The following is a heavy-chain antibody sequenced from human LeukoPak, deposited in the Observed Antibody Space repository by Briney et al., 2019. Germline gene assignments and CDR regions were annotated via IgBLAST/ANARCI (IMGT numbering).Heavy chain of an antibody. D-gene: IGHD1-26*01. J-gene: IGHJ3*02. Sequence: PGGSLRLSCAASGFTFSSYAMSWVRQAPGKGLEWVPAISGSGGSTYYADSVKGRFTISRDNSKNTLYLQMNSLRAEDTAVYYCAKSRWETYAVRAFDIWGXGXMVTVSS. CDR1: GFTFSSYA. V-gene: IGHV3-23*01. CDR3: AKSRWETYAVRAFDI. CDR2: ISGSGGST.